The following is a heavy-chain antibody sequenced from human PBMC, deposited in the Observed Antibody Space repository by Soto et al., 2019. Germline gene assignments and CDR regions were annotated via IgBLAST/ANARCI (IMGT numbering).Heavy chain of an antibody. CDR3: TTAPATVPRITIFGVVHHAGDY. CDR2: IKSKTDGGTT. J-gene: IGHJ4*02. D-gene: IGHD3-3*01. Sequence: GGSLRLSCAASGFTFSNAWMSWVRQAPGKGLEWVGRIKSKTDGGTTNYAAPVKGRFTISRDDSKNTLYLQMNSLKTEATAVYYCTTAPATVPRITIFGVVHHAGDYWGQGTLVTVSS. CDR1: GFTFSNAW. V-gene: IGHV3-15*01.